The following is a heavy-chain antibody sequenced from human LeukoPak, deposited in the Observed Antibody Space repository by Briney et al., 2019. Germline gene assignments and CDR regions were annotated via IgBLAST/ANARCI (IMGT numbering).Heavy chain of an antibody. CDR1: GGSISSSSYY. CDR2: IYYSGST. Sequence: LETLSLTCTVSGGSISSSSYYWGWIRQPPGKGLEWIGSIYYSGSTYYNPSLKSRVTISVDTSKNQFSLKLSSVTAADTAVYYCARHFSAFDIWGQGTMVTVSS. V-gene: IGHV4-39*01. CDR3: ARHFSAFDI. J-gene: IGHJ3*02.